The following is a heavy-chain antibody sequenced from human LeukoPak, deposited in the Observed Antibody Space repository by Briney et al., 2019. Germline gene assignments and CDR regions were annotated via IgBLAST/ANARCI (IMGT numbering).Heavy chain of an antibody. V-gene: IGHV4-61*02. CDR2: IYTSGST. Sequence: SETLSLTCTVSGGSISSGNYYWSWIRQPAGKGLEWIGRIYTSGSTNYNPSLKSRVTISIDTSKNQFFLKLSSVTAADTAVYYCAREGHPSGYYYYYMDVWGKGTTVTISS. CDR1: GGSISSGNYY. J-gene: IGHJ6*03. CDR3: AREGHPSGYYYYYMDV.